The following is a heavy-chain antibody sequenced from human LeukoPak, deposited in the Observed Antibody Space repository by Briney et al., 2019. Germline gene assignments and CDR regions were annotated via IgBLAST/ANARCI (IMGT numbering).Heavy chain of an antibody. Sequence: ASVKVSCKASGGTFSSYAISWVRQAPGQGLEWMGGIIPIFGTANYAQKFQGRVTMTTDTSTSTAYMELRSLRSDDTAVYYCARDLARWSAYCSSTSCYMGGYYYGMDVWGQGTTVTVSS. D-gene: IGHD2-2*02. CDR2: IIPIFGTA. CDR1: GGTFSSYA. CDR3: ARDLARWSAYCSSTSCYMGGYYYGMDV. V-gene: IGHV1-69*05. J-gene: IGHJ6*02.